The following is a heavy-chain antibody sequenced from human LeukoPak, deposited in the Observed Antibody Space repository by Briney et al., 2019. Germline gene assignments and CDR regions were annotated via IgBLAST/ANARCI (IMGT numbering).Heavy chain of an antibody. V-gene: IGHV3-23*01. D-gene: IGHD3-3*01. CDR2: ITASGDST. Sequence: GGSLRLSCAGSGFPFSSYPISWVRQPPGKGLEWFSAITASGDSTYSADSVKGRFTISRDNSKNTLSLQMNSLRAEDTAVYYCARASFGVIVGPDYWGQGTLVTVSS. CDR3: ARASFGVIVGPDY. CDR1: GFPFSSYP. J-gene: IGHJ4*02.